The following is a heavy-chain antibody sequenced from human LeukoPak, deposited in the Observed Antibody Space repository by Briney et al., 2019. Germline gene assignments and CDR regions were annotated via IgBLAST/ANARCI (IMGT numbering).Heavy chain of an antibody. CDR1: GSTFSSYS. V-gene: IGHV3-21*01. CDR2: ISSSSSYI. D-gene: IGHD4-17*01. Sequence: PGGSLRLSCAASGSTFSSYSMNWVRQAPGKGLEWVSSISSSSSYIYYADSVKGRFTISRDNAKNSLYLQMDSLRAEDTAVYYCAKNTASDYDYFDYWGQGTLVTVSS. J-gene: IGHJ4*02. CDR3: AKNTASDYDYFDY.